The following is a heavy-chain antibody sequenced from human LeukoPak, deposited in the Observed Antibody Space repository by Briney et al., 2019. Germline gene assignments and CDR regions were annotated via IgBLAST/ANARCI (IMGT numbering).Heavy chain of an antibody. D-gene: IGHD5-12*01. CDR2: INPNSGGT. J-gene: IGHJ6*02. Sequence: ASVKVSCKASGGTFSSYAISWVRQAPGQGLEWMGWINPNSGGTNYAQKFQGRVTMTRDTSISTAYMELSRLRSDDTAVYYCARARGSGYPNYYYYGMDVWGQGTTVTVSS. CDR1: GGTFSSYA. CDR3: ARARGSGYPNYYYYGMDV. V-gene: IGHV1-2*02.